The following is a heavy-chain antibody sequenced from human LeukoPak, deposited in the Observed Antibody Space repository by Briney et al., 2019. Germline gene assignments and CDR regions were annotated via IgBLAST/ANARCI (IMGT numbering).Heavy chain of an antibody. Sequence: PSETLSLTCAVYGGSFSGYYWSWIRQPPGKGLEWIGYIYYSGSTNYNPSLKSRVTISVDTSKNQFSLKLSSVTAADTAVYYCARGPGYSSGWYNYWGQGTLVTVSS. J-gene: IGHJ4*02. V-gene: IGHV4-59*01. D-gene: IGHD6-19*01. CDR2: IYYSGST. CDR3: ARGPGYSSGWYNY. CDR1: GGSFSGYY.